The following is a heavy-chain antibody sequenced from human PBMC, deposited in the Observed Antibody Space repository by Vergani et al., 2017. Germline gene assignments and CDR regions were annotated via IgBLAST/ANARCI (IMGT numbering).Heavy chain of an antibody. CDR2: ISSSSSTI. CDR3: ARAMGPIRTYYYGMDV. CDR1: GFTFSSYS. V-gene: IGHV3-48*01. D-gene: IGHD1-26*01. Sequence: EVQLVESGGGLVQPGGSLRLSCAASGFTFSSYSMNWVRQAPGKGLEWVSYISSSSSTIYYADSVKGRFTISRDNAKNSLYLQMNSLRAEDTAVYYCARAMGPIRTYYYGMDVWGQGTTVTVSS. J-gene: IGHJ6*02.